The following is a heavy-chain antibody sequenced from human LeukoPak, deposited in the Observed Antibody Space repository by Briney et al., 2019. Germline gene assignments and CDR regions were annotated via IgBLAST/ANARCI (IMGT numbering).Heavy chain of an antibody. J-gene: IGHJ6*04. CDR1: GFTFSSYW. V-gene: IGHV3-7*03. Sequence: GGSLRLSCAASGFTFSSYWMSWVRQAPGKGLEWVANIKQDGSEKYYVDSVKGRFTISRDNAKNSLYLQMNSLRAEDTAVYYCAKGGDIVVVPAAIYVWGKGTTVTVSS. CDR2: IKQDGSEK. CDR3: AKGGDIVVVPAAIYV. D-gene: IGHD2-2*02.